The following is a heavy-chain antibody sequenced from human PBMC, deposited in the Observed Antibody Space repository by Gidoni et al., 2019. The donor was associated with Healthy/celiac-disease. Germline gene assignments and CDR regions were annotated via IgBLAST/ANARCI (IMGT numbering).Heavy chain of an antibody. J-gene: IGHJ5*02. D-gene: IGHD3-22*01. CDR2: LLPIFGTA. V-gene: IGHV1-69*01. Sequence: QVQLVQSGAEVKKPGSAGKVSCKAAGGTFSSYASSWVRQAPGQGLEWMGGLLPIFGTAHYAQKFQGRVTITADESTSTAYMELSSLRSEDTAVYYCAREGDYYDRSGPFRNWFDPWGQGTLVTVSS. CDR3: AREGDYYDRSGPFRNWFDP. CDR1: GGTFSSYA.